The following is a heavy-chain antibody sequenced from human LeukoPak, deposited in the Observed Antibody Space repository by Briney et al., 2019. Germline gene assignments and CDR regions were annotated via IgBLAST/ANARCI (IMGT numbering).Heavy chain of an antibody. Sequence: GTSLRLSCAASGFTFSNFFMRWVRQAPGKGLEWVALIWYDGSKTYYVDSVKGRFTISRDNSKDTVYLQMNSLRAEDTAVYRCARARLGTVTGYHFDYWGQGIPVTVSS. D-gene: IGHD3-9*01. CDR3: ARARLGTVTGYHFDY. CDR1: GFTFSNFF. V-gene: IGHV3-33*01. J-gene: IGHJ4*02. CDR2: IWYDGSKT.